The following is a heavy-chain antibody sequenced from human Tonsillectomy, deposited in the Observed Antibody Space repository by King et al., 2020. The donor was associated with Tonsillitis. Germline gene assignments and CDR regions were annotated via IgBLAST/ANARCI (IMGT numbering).Heavy chain of an antibody. Sequence: VQLQESGGGVVQPGRSLRLSCAASGFTFRNYAMHWVRQAPGKGLEWVGFVSSHGSAALYADFVKGRFTISRDNSKDTFYLQMNSLRVEDTAVYYCAKGSGGWNVPFYCGGQGTLVTVS. V-gene: IGHV3-30*18. CDR3: AKGSGGWNVPFYC. J-gene: IGHJ4*02. CDR2: VSSHGSAA. D-gene: IGHD1-1*01. CDR1: GFTFRNYA.